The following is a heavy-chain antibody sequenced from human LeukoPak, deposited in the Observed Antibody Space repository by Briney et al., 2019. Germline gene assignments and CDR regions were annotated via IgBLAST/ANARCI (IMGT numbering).Heavy chain of an antibody. CDR3: ARGGDYKNDY. J-gene: IGHJ4*02. V-gene: IGHV3-74*01. Sequence: GGSLRLSCAASGFTFSSYWMHWVRQTPGRGLVWVSRINGAGSSISYADSVKGRVTISRDNAKDTLYLQMNNLRAEDTAVYYCARGGDYKNDYWGQGTLVTVSS. D-gene: IGHD4-17*01. CDR2: INGAGSSI. CDR1: GFTFSSYW.